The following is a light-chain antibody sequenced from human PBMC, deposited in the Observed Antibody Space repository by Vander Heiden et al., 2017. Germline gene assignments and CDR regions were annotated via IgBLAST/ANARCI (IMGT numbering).Light chain of an antibody. CDR3: WSEHANGSDLGSV. V-gene: IGLV9-49*01. CDR2: AGTVVCGG. CDR1: SGHRNYK. J-gene: IGLJ1*01. Sequence: QPWLTQPPSASASLGASVTLTCTLSSGHRNYKVDWYQQGPGKGPRFVMRAGTVVCGGSKGDGIPVRFSVGCYGLNRSTTTHTIQEEDEGDYDGWSEHANGSDLGSVFGTGTKVTVL.